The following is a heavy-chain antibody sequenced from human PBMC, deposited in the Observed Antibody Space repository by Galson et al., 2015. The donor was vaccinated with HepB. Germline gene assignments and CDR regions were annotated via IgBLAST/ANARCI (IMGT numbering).Heavy chain of an antibody. D-gene: IGHD6-6*01. CDR1: GFTFSSYV. Sequence: SLRLSCAASGFTFSSYVMSWVRQAPGKGLEWVSGISGSGGSTYYADSVMGRFTISRDNFKNTLYLQMNSLRVEDTAVYYCAKGTEGAGGYSSSSAFPVPGRHWGQGTLVHVSS. J-gene: IGHJ4*02. V-gene: IGHV3-23*01. CDR3: AKGTEGAGGYSSSSAFPVPGRH. CDR2: ISGSGGST.